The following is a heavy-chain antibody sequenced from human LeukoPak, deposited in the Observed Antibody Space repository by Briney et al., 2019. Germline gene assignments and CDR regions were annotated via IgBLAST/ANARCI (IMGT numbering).Heavy chain of an antibody. CDR2: ISAYNGNT. CDR1: GYTFTSYG. J-gene: IGHJ5*02. CDR3: ARDSARITMVRGAGDWFDP. Sequence: GASVKVSCKASGYTFTSYGISWVRQAPGQGLEWMGWISAYNGNTNYAQKLQDRVTMTTDTSTSTAYMELRSLRSDDTAVYYCARDSARITMVRGAGDWFDPWGQGTLVTVSS. D-gene: IGHD3-10*01. V-gene: IGHV1-18*01.